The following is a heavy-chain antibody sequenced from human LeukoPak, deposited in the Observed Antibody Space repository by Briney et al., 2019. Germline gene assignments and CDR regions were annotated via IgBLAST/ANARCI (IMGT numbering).Heavy chain of an antibody. V-gene: IGHV1-2*02. CDR2: INPKSGDT. D-gene: IGHD3-10*01. CDR3: ARDYYGSGSFSGH. CDR1: GYTFTDYY. Sequence: GASVKVSCKASGYTFTDYYMHWVRQAPGQGLEWMGWINPKSGDTNYAQRLQGRVTMTRDTSISTAYMELSRLTSDDTAVYYCARDYYGSGSFSGHWGQGTLVTVSS. J-gene: IGHJ4*02.